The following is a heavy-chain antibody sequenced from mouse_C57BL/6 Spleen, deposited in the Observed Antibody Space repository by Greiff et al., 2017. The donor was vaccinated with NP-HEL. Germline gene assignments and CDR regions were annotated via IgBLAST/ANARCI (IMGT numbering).Heavy chain of an antibody. CDR2: IHPNSGST. CDR1: GYTFTSYW. V-gene: IGHV1-64*01. D-gene: IGHD1-1*01. J-gene: IGHJ4*01. Sequence: QVQLQQPGAELVKPGASVKLSCKASGYTFTSYWMHWVKQRPGQGLEWIGMIHPNSGSTNYNEKFKSKATLTVDKSSSTAYMQLSSLTSEDSAVYYCASPYYYGSSYPDYYAMDYWGQGTSVTVSS. CDR3: ASPYYYGSSYPDYYAMDY.